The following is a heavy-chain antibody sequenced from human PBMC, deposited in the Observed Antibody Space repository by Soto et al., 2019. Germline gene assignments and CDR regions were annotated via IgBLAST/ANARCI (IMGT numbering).Heavy chain of an antibody. J-gene: IGHJ4*02. D-gene: IGHD1-26*01. CDR1: GGSISSYY. Sequence: SETLSLTCTVSGGSISSYYWSWIRQPPGKGLEWIGYIYYSGSTNYNPSLKSRVTISVDTSKNQFSLKLSSVTAADTAVYYCARDQWSGSLDYWGQGTLVTVSS. V-gene: IGHV4-59*01. CDR3: ARDQWSGSLDY. CDR2: IYYSGST.